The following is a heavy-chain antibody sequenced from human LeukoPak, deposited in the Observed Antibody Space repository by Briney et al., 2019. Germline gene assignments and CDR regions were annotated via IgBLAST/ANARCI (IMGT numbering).Heavy chain of an antibody. CDR1: GGSISSSGYY. Sequence: KASETLSLTCTVSGGSISSSGYYWGWIRQPPGEGLEWIASIYYSGSTYYNPSLKSRVTISVDTSKNQLSLKLSSLTAADTAVYYCARHEYSGSYYGLSWFDPRGQGTLVTVSS. V-gene: IGHV4-39*01. CDR3: ARHEYSGSYYGLSWFDP. CDR2: IYYSGST. D-gene: IGHD1-26*01. J-gene: IGHJ5*02.